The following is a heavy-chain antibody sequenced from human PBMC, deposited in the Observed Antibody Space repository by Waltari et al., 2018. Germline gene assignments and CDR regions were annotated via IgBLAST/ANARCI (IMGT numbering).Heavy chain of an antibody. CDR3: ARGGSGSPSPHPFDI. Sequence: QVHLVQSGAEVKKPGASVRVSCKASGYTFTGFDINWVRQATGQGLEWMAWLNPNSGNTGYARNFRGRVTITRDTSISTAYMELSSLTYEDTAMYYCARGGSGSPSPHPFDIWGQGTMVTVSS. CDR2: LNPNSGNT. CDR1: GYTFTGFD. D-gene: IGHD3-10*01. V-gene: IGHV1-8*03. J-gene: IGHJ3*02.